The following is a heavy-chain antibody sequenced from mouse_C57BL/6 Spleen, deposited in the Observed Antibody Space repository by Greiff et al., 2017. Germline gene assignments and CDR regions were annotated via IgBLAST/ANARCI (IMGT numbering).Heavy chain of an antibody. Sequence: VQLQQPGAELVRPGSSVKLSCKASGYTFTSYWMHWVKQRPIQGLEWIGNIDPSDSETHYNQKFKDKATLTVDKSSSTAYMQLSSLTSEDSAVYYCARWGTVVATRYFDVWGTGTTVTVSS. V-gene: IGHV1-52*01. CDR2: IDPSDSET. CDR1: GYTFTSYW. J-gene: IGHJ1*03. CDR3: ARWGTVVATRYFDV. D-gene: IGHD1-1*01.